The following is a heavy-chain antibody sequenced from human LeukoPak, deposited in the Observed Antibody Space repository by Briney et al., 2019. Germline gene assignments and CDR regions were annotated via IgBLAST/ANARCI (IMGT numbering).Heavy chain of an antibody. CDR2: ISGSGGST. J-gene: IGHJ4*02. Sequence: PGGSLRLSCAASGFTFNNYAMNWVRQAPGKGLEWVSVISGSGGSTYYADSVKGRFTISRDNSKNTLYLQMNSLRAEDTAVYYCAKGPGRRSYGDYVDYFDYWGQGTLVTVSS. CDR1: GFTFNNYA. V-gene: IGHV3-23*01. D-gene: IGHD4-17*01. CDR3: AKGPGRRSYGDYVDYFDY.